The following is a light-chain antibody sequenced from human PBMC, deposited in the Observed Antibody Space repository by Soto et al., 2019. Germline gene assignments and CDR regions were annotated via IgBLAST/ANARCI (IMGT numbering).Light chain of an antibody. CDR3: QQYNSYPWT. J-gene: IGKJ1*01. CDR1: QTINNW. V-gene: IGKV1-5*01. CDR2: DAS. Sequence: DIQMTQSPSTLSASIGDRVTVTCRASQTINNWLAWYQQKRGKAPKLLIYDASPLEVEVPSRFGVSGSGTDFPLTISSLQPDDSATYYCQQYNSYPWTFGQGTKVEI.